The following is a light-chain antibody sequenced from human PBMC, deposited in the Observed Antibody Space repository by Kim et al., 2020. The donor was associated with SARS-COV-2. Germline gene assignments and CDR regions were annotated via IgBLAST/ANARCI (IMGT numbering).Light chain of an antibody. CDR1: QGVSST. Sequence: SPGERPPLSARAGQGVSSTLAWYHQKPGKAPRLLIYVASTRAIVIPARFGGSGSGTKFTPTISSLHSEDFAVFYCRKYNNWPPSTFGGGTKVYI. J-gene: IGKJ4*01. V-gene: IGKV3-15*01. CDR3: RKYNNWPPST. CDR2: VAS.